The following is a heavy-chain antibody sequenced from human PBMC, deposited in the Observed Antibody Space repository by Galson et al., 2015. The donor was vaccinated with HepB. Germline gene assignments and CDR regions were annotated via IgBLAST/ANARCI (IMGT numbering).Heavy chain of an antibody. Sequence: SLRLSCAAAGFDFNDRYMSWIRQAPGKGLEWVSYISSNGKGIYYADSVKGRFTISRDNAKNLLYLQMNSVRAEDTAVYYCQIGRYFDSWGQGTLVIVSS. CDR2: ISSNGKGI. CDR1: GFDFNDRY. CDR3: QIGRYFDS. V-gene: IGHV3-11*01. J-gene: IGHJ4*02. D-gene: IGHD2-21*01.